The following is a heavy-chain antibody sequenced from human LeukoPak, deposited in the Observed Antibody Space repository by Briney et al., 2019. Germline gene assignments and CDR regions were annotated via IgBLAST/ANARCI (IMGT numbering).Heavy chain of an antibody. D-gene: IGHD6-19*01. V-gene: IGHV3-74*01. J-gene: IGHJ4*02. CDR3: AREVYSGGQYYFDY. Sequence: PGGSLRLSCAASGFTFSVYWMHWVRQAPGKGLGWVSRMSGDGSSTSYADFVKGRFTISRDNAKNTLYLQMGRLRAEHTALYYCAREVYSGGQYYFDYWGRGTLVTVSS. CDR1: GFTFSVYW. CDR2: MSGDGSST.